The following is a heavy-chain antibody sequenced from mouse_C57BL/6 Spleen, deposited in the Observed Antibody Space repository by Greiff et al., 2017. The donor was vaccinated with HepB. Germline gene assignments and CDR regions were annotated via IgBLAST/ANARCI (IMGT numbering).Heavy chain of an antibody. CDR1: GFSLTSYG. V-gene: IGHV2-2*01. D-gene: IGHD1-1*01. CDR3: ARDYYGSEVYFDY. Sequence: VQLKQSGPGLVQPSQSLSITCTVSGFSLTSYGVHWVRQSPGKGLEWLGVIWSGGSTDYNAAFISRLSISKDNSKSQVFFKMNSLQADDTAIYYCARDYYGSEVYFDYWGQGTTLTVSS. J-gene: IGHJ2*01. CDR2: IWSGGST.